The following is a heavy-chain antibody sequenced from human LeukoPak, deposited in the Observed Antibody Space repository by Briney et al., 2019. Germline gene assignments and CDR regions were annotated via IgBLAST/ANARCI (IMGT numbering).Heavy chain of an antibody. J-gene: IGHJ4*02. V-gene: IGHV3-53*01. D-gene: IGHD5-24*01. CDR2: IYSGGST. Sequence: GGSLRLSCAVSGFTFSNAWMNWVRQAPGKGLEWVSVIYSGGSTYYADSVKGRFTISRDNSKNTLYLQMNSLRAEDTAVYYCARAGEMATIGYYFDYWGQGTLVTVSS. CDR3: ARAGEMATIGYYFDY. CDR1: GFTFSNAW.